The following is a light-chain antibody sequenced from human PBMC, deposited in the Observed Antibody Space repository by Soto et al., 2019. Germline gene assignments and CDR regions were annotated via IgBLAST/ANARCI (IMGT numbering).Light chain of an antibody. J-gene: IGKJ3*01. V-gene: IGKV3-11*01. CDR1: QSVSSY. CDR3: QQRSNWPFT. CDR2: DAS. Sequence: EIVLTQSPATLSLSPGERATLSCRASQSVSSYLAWYQQKPGQAPRLLIYDASNRATGIPARFSGSGSGTDFTLTLSRLEPEDFAVYYFQQRSNWPFTFGPATKVHIK.